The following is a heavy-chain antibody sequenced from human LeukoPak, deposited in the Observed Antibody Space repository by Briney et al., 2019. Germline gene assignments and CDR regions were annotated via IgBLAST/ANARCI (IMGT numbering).Heavy chain of an antibody. V-gene: IGHV4-59*11. CDR3: ARGVTTVVTPRVAFDI. J-gene: IGHJ3*02. Sequence: SETLSLTCTVSGGSISSHYWSWIRQPPGKGLEWIGYIYYSGSTNYNPSLKSRVTISVDTSKNQFPLKLSSVTAADTAVYYCARGVTTVVTPRVAFDIWGQGTMVTVSS. CDR2: IYYSGST. D-gene: IGHD4-23*01. CDR1: GGSISSHY.